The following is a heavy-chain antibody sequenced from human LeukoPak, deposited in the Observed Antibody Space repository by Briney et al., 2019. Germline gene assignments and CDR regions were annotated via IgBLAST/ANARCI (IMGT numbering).Heavy chain of an antibody. J-gene: IGHJ4*02. CDR3: ARQISPVAGLAY. D-gene: IGHD6-19*01. CDR2: IDPSDSYT. V-gene: IGHV5-10-1*01. CDR1: GFTFRSFW. Sequence: PGGSLRLSCAASGFTFRSFWMTWVRQAPGKGLEWLGRIDPSDSYTNYSPSFQGHVTISADKSISTAYLQWSSLKASDTAMYYCARQISPVAGLAYWGQGTLVTVSS.